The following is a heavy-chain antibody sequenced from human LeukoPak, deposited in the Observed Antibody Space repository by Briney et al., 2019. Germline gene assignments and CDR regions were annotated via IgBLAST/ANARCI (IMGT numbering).Heavy chain of an antibody. CDR1: GGAISGRRDY. J-gene: IGHJ3*02. CDR3: ARNVSRGEPGGAFDI. V-gene: IGHV4-39*01. D-gene: IGHD3-16*01. CDR2: IYYSGST. Sequence: SETLSLICTVSGGAISGRRDYWGWIRQPPGKGLEWIASIYYSGSTHYNPSLKSRVTISVDTSRNQFSLELRTATAADSATYYCARNVSRGEPGGAFDIWGQGTMVTVSS.